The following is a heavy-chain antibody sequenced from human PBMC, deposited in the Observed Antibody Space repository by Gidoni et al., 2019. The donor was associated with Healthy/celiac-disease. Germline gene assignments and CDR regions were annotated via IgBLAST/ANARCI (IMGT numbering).Heavy chain of an antibody. CDR2: ISYDGRNK. CDR1: GFTFSSYA. V-gene: IGHV3-30*04. CDR3: AREVSGWPTQPYYGMDV. J-gene: IGHJ6*02. D-gene: IGHD6-19*01. Sequence: QVQLVESGGGVVQPGRSLRLSCAASGFTFSSYAMHWVRQGPGKGLEWVAVISYDGRNKYYADSVKGRFTISRDNSKNTLYLQMNSLRAEDTAVYYCAREVSGWPTQPYYGMDVWGQGTTVTVSS.